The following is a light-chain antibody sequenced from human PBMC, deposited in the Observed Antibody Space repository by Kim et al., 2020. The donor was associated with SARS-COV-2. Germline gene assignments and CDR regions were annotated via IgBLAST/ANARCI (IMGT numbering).Light chain of an antibody. Sequence: SSELTQDPAVSVALGQTVRITCQGDSLRSYYASWYQQKPGQAPVLVIYGKNNRPSGIPDRFSGSSSGNTASLTITGAQAEDEADYYCNSRDSRGNHLCVF. CDR2: GKN. CDR1: SLRSYY. CDR3: NSRDSRGNHLCV. J-gene: IGLJ1*01. V-gene: IGLV3-19*01.